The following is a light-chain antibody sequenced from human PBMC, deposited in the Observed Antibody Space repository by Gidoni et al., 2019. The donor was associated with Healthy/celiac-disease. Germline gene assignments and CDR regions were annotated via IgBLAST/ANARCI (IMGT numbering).Light chain of an antibody. Sequence: DIQMTQSPSSLSASVGDRVTITCRASQSISSYLNWYQQKPGKAPKLLIYAASSLQSGVPSRFSGSGSGTDFTLTISSLQPEDFATDYCQQSYSTPLGYTFGQGTKLEIK. V-gene: IGKV1-39*01. J-gene: IGKJ2*01. CDR2: AAS. CDR3: QQSYSTPLGYT. CDR1: QSISSY.